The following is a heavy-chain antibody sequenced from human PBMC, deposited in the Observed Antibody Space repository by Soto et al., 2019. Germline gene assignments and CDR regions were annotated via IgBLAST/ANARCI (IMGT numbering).Heavy chain of an antibody. D-gene: IGHD2-2*01. CDR1: GGSISSYY. V-gene: IGHV4-59*01. CDR2: IYYSGST. J-gene: IGHJ4*02. Sequence: QVQLQESGPGLVKPSETLSLTCTVSGGSISSYYWSWIRQPPGKGLEWIGYIYYSGSTNYNPSLTIRVTISVDTSKNQSSLKLSSVPAADTAVYYCARGYDYGDYWGQGTLVTVSS. CDR3: ARGYDYGDY.